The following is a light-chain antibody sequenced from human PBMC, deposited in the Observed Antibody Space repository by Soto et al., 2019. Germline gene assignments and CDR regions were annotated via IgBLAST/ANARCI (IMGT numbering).Light chain of an antibody. CDR2: DAS. Sequence: DIQMTQSPSILSASVGDRVTITCRASQSIGGWLAWYQQKPGGAPKLLIYDASTLQHGVPFRFRGSGSATEFTLTISSLQPDDFATYYCQHYSTYPLIFGGGTRVEIK. CDR3: QHYSTYPLI. V-gene: IGKV1-5*01. CDR1: QSIGGW. J-gene: IGKJ4*01.